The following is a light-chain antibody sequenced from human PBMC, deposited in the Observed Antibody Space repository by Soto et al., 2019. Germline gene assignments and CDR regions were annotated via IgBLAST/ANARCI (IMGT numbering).Light chain of an antibody. V-gene: IGKV3-15*01. J-gene: IGKJ1*01. CDR2: GAS. CDR1: QSVSSK. Sequence: EIVMTQSPATLSVSPGGRATLSCRASQSVSSKLAWYQQKPGQAPRLLIYGASTRATGIPARFSGSGSGTEFTLTISSLQSEDFAVYFCQQYNNWPPWTFGQGTKVDIK. CDR3: QQYNNWPPWT.